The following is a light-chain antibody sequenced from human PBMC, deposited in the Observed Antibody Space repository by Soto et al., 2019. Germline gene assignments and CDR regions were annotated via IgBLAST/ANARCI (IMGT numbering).Light chain of an antibody. J-gene: IGKJ1*01. Sequence: DIEMTQSPSTLSASVGDRVTITCRASQSISSWLAWYKQKPGKAPKLLIYDASSLESGVKSRYSGSGPGTEFTLTISTLQPDDFATYYCQQYNSYTWTLXLGTNVNIK. CDR3: QQYNSYTWT. CDR2: DAS. V-gene: IGKV1-5*01. CDR1: QSISSW.